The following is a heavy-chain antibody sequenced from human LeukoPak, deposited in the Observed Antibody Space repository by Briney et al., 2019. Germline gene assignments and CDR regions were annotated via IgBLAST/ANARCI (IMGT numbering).Heavy chain of an antibody. D-gene: IGHD3-22*01. Sequence: GVSLRLSYAASGFTFSSHWMHWVRQAPGKGRVWVARINTDGSTRNYADSVKGRFTTSRDSAKSTLNLQMNSLRAEDTAVCYCAREPDYYDSRGDAFDIWGQGTMVTVSS. CDR1: GFTFSSHW. J-gene: IGHJ3*02. V-gene: IGHV3-74*01. CDR2: INTDGSTR. CDR3: AREPDYYDSRGDAFDI.